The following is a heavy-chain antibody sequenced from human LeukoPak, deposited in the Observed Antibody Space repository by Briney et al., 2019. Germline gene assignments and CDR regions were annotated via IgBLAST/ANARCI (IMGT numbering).Heavy chain of an antibody. D-gene: IGHD3-22*01. J-gene: IGHJ4*02. Sequence: GGSLRLSCAASGFTFSGYEMNWVRQAPGKGLEWVSVIYSGGSRYYADSVKGRFTISRDNSKNTLYLQMNSLRAEDTAVYYCAGLPAYYYDTSGFYFDYWGQGTLVTVSS. CDR1: GFTFSGYE. CDR2: IYSGGSR. CDR3: AGLPAYYYDTSGFYFDY. V-gene: IGHV3-66*04.